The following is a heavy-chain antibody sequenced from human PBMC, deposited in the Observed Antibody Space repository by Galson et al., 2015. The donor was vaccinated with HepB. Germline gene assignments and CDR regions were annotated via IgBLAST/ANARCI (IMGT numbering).Heavy chain of an antibody. D-gene: IGHD6-19*01. Sequence: SETLSLTCTVSGGSISSSSYYWGWIRQPPGKGLEWIGSIYYSGSTYYNPSLKSRVTISVDTSKNQFSLKLSSVTAADTAVYYCARRDSVAGTFNWGQGTLVTVSS. CDR2: IYYSGST. V-gene: IGHV4-39*01. CDR3: ARRDSVAGTFN. CDR1: GGSISSSSYY. J-gene: IGHJ4*02.